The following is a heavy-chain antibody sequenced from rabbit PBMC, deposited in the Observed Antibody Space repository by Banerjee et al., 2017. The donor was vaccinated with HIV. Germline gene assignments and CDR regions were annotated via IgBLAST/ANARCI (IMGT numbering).Heavy chain of an antibody. CDR1: GFDFSSNV. J-gene: IGHJ4*01. CDR3: ARDGGSSVYTQYYFNL. Sequence: QEQLVESGGGLVQPEGSLTLTCKASGFDFSSNVMCWVRQAPGKGPEWIACIDNGDGSTYYANWVNGRFTISRSTSLNTVTLQMTSLTAADTATYFCARDGGSSVYTQYYFNLWGSGTLVTVS. V-gene: IGHV1S47*01. D-gene: IGHD8-1*01. CDR2: IDNGDGST.